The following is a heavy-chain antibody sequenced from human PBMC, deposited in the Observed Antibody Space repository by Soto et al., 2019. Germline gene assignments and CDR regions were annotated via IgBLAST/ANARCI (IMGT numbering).Heavy chain of an antibody. CDR2: ISYDGSNK. Sequence: PGGSLRLSCAASGFTFSSYAMHWVRQAPGKGLEWVAVISYDGSNKYYADSVKGRFTISRDNSKNTLYLQMNSLRAEDTAVYYCARDRGSSGWYDRGWFDPWGQGTLVTVSS. CDR3: ARDRGSSGWYDRGWFDP. CDR1: GFTFSSYA. J-gene: IGHJ5*02. V-gene: IGHV3-30-3*01. D-gene: IGHD6-19*01.